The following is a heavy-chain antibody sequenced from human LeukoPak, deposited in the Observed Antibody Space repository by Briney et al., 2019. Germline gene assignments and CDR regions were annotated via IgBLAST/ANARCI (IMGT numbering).Heavy chain of an antibody. Sequence: PSETLSLTCTVSGGSISSYYWSWIRQPPGKGLEWIGYIYYSGSANYNPSLKSRVTISVDTSKNQFSLKLASVSAADTGVYYCARGGTQLTFPVWGQGTLVTVSS. J-gene: IGHJ4*02. CDR1: GGSISSYY. V-gene: IGHV4-59*01. CDR2: IYYSGSA. D-gene: IGHD4/OR15-4a*01. CDR3: ARGGTQLTFPV.